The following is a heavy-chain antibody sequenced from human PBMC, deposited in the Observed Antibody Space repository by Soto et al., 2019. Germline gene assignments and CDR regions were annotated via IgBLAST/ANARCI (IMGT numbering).Heavy chain of an antibody. CDR1: GYSISSSYY. J-gene: IGHJ6*02. V-gene: IGHV4-61*01. D-gene: IGHD6-13*01. Sequence: ETLSLTCAVSGYSISSSYYWSWIRQPPGKGLEWIGYIYYSGSTNYNPSLKSRVTISVDTSKNQFSLKLSSVTAADTAVYYCARENSRGAAAADGYGMDVWGQGTTVTVSS. CDR2: IYYSGST. CDR3: ARENSRGAAAADGYGMDV.